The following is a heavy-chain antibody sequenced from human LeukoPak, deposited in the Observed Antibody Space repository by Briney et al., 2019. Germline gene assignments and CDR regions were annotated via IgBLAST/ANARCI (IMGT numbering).Heavy chain of an antibody. CDR2: ISGSGGST. CDR1: GFTFSSSA. D-gene: IGHD3-9*01. V-gene: IGHV3-23*01. J-gene: IGHJ4*02. CDR3: AKGARYYDILTGYSELHYFDY. Sequence: GGSLRLSCAASGFTFSSSATSWVRQAPGKGLEWVSVISGSGGSTYYADSVKGWFTISRDNSKNTLYLQMNSLRAEDTAVYYCAKGARYYDILTGYSELHYFDYWGQGTLVTVSS.